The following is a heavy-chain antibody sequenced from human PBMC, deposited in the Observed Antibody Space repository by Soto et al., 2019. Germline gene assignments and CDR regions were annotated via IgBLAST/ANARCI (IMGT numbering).Heavy chain of an antibody. Sequence: ASVKVSCKASGYTFTSYAMHWVRQAPGQRLEWMGWINAGNGNTKYSQKFQSRVTITRDTSASTAYMELSSLRSEDTAVYYCARVPAHRYYYDSSGYYYGPDYWGQGTLVTVSS. D-gene: IGHD3-22*01. CDR1: GYTFTSYA. J-gene: IGHJ4*02. V-gene: IGHV1-3*01. CDR2: INAGNGNT. CDR3: ARVPAHRYYYDSSGYYYGPDY.